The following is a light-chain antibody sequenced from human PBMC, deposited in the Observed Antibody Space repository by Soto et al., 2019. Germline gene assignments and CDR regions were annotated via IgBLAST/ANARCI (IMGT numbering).Light chain of an antibody. CDR2: GAS. J-gene: IGKJ5*01. V-gene: IGKV3-15*01. Sequence: TQSPGTLSLSPGESATLSCRASQSVSSSYLAWYQQKPGQAPRLLLYGASTRATGIPARFSGSGSGTEFTLTISSLQSEDFAVYYCQQYSNWPPITFGQGTRLEIK. CDR3: QQYSNWPPIT. CDR1: QSVSSSY.